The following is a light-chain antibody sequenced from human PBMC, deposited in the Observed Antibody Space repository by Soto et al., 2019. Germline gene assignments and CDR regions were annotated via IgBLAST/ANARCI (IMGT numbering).Light chain of an antibody. J-gene: IGKJ1*01. CDR2: DAS. CDR3: QQRSNWPRM. V-gene: IGKV3-11*01. Sequence: EIVLTQSPGTLSLSPGERATLSCRASQTVTRNYLAWYQQKPGQAPRLLIYDASNRATGIPARFSGSGSGTDFTLSISSLEPEDFAVYYCQQRSNWPRMFGHGTKVDI. CDR1: QTVTRNY.